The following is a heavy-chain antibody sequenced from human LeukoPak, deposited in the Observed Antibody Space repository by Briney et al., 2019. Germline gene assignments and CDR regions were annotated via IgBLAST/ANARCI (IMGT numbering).Heavy chain of an antibody. CDR2: ISSDGIRT. Sequence: GGSLRLSCAASGFIFSTSEMNWVRQAPGKGLEYVSAISSDGIRTYYADSVKGRFTISRDNSKNTLDLQMSSLRAEDTAVYYCASAYGSGSYYKGYFDYWGQGTLVTVSS. J-gene: IGHJ4*02. CDR1: GFIFSTSE. CDR3: ASAYGSGSYYKGYFDY. D-gene: IGHD3-10*01. V-gene: IGHV3-64D*09.